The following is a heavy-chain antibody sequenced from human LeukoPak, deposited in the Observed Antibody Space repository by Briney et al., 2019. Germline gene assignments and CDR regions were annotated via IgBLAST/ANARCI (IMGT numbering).Heavy chain of an antibody. CDR3: ARGQVVRSIAARRKSGPAEYFQH. D-gene: IGHD6-6*01. J-gene: IGHJ1*01. CDR2: INHSGST. V-gene: IGHV4-34*01. Sequence: SETLSLTCAVYGGSCSGYYWSWIRQPPGKGLEWIGEINHSGSTNYNPSLKSRVTISVDTSKNQFSLKLSSVTAADTAVYYCARGQVVRSIAARRKSGPAEYFQHWGQGTLVTVSS. CDR1: GGSCSGYY.